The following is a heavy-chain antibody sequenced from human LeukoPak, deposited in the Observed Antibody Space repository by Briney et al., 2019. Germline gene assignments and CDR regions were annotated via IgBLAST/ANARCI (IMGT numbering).Heavy chain of an antibody. V-gene: IGHV3-33*01. Sequence: GGSLRLSCAASGFTFSSYGMHWVRQAPGKGLEWVAVIWYDGSNKYYADSVKGRFTISRDNSMNTLYLQMNSLRAEDTAVYYCARGTYYYDSSGYLSFDYWGQGTLVTVSS. J-gene: IGHJ4*02. D-gene: IGHD3-22*01. CDR2: IWYDGSNK. CDR1: GFTFSSYG. CDR3: ARGTYYYDSSGYLSFDY.